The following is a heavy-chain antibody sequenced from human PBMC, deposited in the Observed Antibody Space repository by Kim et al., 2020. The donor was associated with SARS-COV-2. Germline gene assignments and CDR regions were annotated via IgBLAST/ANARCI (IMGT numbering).Heavy chain of an antibody. D-gene: IGHD4-4*01. CDR2: IYYSGST. CDR3: ARDALRLHFRPGRSDVDVSPNWFDP. Sequence: SETLSLTCTVSGGSISSYYWSWIRQPPGKGLEWIGYIYYSGSTNYNPSLKSRVTISVDTSKNQFSLKLSSVTAADTAVYYCARDALRLHFRPGRSDVDVSPNWFDPWGQGTLVTVSS. V-gene: IGHV4-59*01. CDR1: GGSISSYY. J-gene: IGHJ5*02.